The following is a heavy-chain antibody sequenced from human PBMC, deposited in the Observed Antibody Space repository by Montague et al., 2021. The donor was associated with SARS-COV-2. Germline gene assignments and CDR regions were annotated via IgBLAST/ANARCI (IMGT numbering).Heavy chain of an antibody. CDR1: GTSFSGYY. Sequence: SQTLSLTCAVHGTSFSGYYWNWIRQPPGKGLEWIGEINHGGSTKYSPSLKSRLTISADTSKNQFSLKLTSVAAADTAVYYCARLRDGVVPSPILGVGPYYSYYSMDVGGRGPTVTGSS. J-gene: IGHJ6*03. D-gene: IGHD3-10*01. V-gene: IGHV4-34*01. CDR3: ARLRDGVVPSPILGVGPYYSYYSMDV. CDR2: INHGGST.